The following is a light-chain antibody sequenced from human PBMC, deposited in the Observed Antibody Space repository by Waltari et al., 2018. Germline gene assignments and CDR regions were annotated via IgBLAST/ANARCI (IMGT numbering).Light chain of an antibody. CDR3: QQYNSYSTWT. J-gene: IGKJ1*01. V-gene: IGKV1-5*03. Sequence: DIQMTQSPSTLSASIGDRVTITCRASQSIGSWLAWDQQKPRKAPKTLIYKASSLESGVPSRFSGSGSGTEFTLTLSSLQPDDFATYYCQQYNSYSTWTFGQGTKVEIK. CDR2: KAS. CDR1: QSIGSW.